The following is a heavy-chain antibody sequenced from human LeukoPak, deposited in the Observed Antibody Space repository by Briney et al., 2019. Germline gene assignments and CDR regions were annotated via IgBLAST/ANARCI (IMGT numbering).Heavy chain of an antibody. CDR3: ARTVYRDYEYYFDY. V-gene: IGHV3-30-3*01. CDR2: ISYDGSNK. D-gene: IGHD4-17*01. Sequence: GRSLRLSCAASGFTFSSYAMHWVRQAPGKGLEWVAVISYDGSNKYYADSVKGRFTISRDNSKNTLYLQMNSLRAEDTAVYYCARTVYRDYEYYFDYWGQGTLVTVSS. J-gene: IGHJ4*02. CDR1: GFTFSSYA.